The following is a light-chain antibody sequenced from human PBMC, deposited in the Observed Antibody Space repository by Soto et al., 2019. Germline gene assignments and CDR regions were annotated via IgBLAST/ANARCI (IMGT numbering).Light chain of an antibody. J-gene: IGLJ3*02. CDR3: GTWDSSLSAWV. CDR2: DND. V-gene: IGLV1-51*01. Sequence: QSVLTQPPSVSAAPGQKVTISCSGSSSNIGNNYVSWYQHLPGTAPQLLIYDNDKRPSGIPDQLSGSKSGTSATLGISGLXXXXXXXXYCGTWDSSLSAWVFGGGTKLTV. CDR1: SSNIGNNY.